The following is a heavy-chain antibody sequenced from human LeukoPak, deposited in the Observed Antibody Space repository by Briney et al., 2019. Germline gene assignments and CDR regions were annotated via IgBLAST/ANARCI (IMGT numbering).Heavy chain of an antibody. V-gene: IGHV1-69*05. CDR3: ARAKMVRGVIIDDY. CDR1: GGTFSSYA. J-gene: IGHJ4*02. CDR2: IIPIFGTA. Sequence: ASVKVSCKASGGTFSSYAISWVRQAPGQGLEWMGGIIPIFGTANYAQKFQGRVTITTDESTSTAYMELSSLRSEDTAAYYCARAKMVRGVIIDDYWGQGTLVTVSS. D-gene: IGHD3-10*01.